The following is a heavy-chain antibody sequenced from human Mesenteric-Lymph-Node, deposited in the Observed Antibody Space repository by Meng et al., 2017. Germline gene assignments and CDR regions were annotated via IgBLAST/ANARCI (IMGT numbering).Heavy chain of an antibody. D-gene: IGHD1-14*01. CDR3: ARDTRYIFDY. CDR1: GFTFTNYA. J-gene: IGHJ4*02. Sequence: GESLKISCAASGFTFTNYAMSWVRQAPGKGLEWVSGISSSVASSDYADSVKGRFTISRDNAKNTLYLQMNSLRAEDTGFYYCARDTRYIFDYWGQGTLVTVSS. CDR2: ISSSVASS. V-gene: IGHV3-23*01.